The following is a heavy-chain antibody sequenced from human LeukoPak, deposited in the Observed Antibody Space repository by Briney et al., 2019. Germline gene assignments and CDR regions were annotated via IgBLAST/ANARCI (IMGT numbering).Heavy chain of an antibody. Sequence: GGSLRLSCEASGFSFRSFSLNWVRQAPGTGLEWVSYISSSGGVTHHADSVKGRFTISRDDAKSSVYLQMHSLRTEDTAVYYCARDLVSQFGDLWGRGTLVTVSS. V-gene: IGHV3-48*01. J-gene: IGHJ2*01. D-gene: IGHD2-8*01. CDR1: GFSFRSFS. CDR3: ARDLVSQFGDL. CDR2: ISSSGGVT.